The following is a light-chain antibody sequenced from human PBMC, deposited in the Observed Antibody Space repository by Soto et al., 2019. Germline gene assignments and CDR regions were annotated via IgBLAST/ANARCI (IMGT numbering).Light chain of an antibody. J-gene: IGLJ2*01. CDR1: SSDVGGYNY. V-gene: IGLV2-14*01. CDR2: DVS. Sequence: SALTQPASVSGSPGQSITISCTGTSSDVGGYNYVSWYQQHPGKAPKLMIYDVSNRPSGVSNRFSGSKSGNTASLTISGLQAEDDADDYCSSYTSSSTLVVFGGGTKVTVL. CDR3: SSYTSSSTLVV.